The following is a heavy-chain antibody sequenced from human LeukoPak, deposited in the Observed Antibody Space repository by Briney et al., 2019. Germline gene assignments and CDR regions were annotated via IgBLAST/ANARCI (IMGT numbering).Heavy chain of an antibody. D-gene: IGHD1-14*01. CDR2: INASGGHT. Sequence: GGSLSLSCAPSGLTLSSYAIKWVRQAAGKGLEWVSSINASGGHTFYGDSVKGRLTISRDNCKITLYLQMNSLRAEDTAVYYCAKPAKTDYADYWGQGTLVTASS. CDR1: GLTLSSYA. V-gene: IGHV3-23*01. CDR3: AKPAKTDYADY. J-gene: IGHJ4*02.